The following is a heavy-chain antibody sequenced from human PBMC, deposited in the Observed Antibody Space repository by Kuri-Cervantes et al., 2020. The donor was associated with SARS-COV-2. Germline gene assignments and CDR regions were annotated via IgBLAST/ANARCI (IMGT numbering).Heavy chain of an antibody. Sequence: GGSLRLSCAASGFTFSSYSMNWVCQAPGKGLEWVSSISSSSSYIYYADSVKGRFTISRDNAKNSLYLQMSSLRAEDTAVYYCARDLRLGKSLDYWGQGTLVTVSS. CDR1: GFTFSSYS. CDR3: ARDLRLGKSLDY. D-gene: IGHD7-27*01. J-gene: IGHJ4*02. V-gene: IGHV3-21*01. CDR2: ISSSSSYI.